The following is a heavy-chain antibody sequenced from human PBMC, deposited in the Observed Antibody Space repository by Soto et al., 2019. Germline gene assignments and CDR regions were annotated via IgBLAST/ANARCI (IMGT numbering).Heavy chain of an antibody. J-gene: IGHJ5*02. CDR3: ARGPGLPAPKGRREKRHWFDP. CDR1: GGSISSYY. V-gene: IGHV4-59*01. D-gene: IGHD2-2*01. Sequence: TLSLTCTVSGGSISSYYWSWIRQPPGKGLEWIGYIYYSGSTNYNPSLKSRVTISVDTSKNQFSLKLSSVTAAHTAVYYCARGPGLPAPKGRREKRHWFDPWREGTLVSVP. CDR2: IYYSGST.